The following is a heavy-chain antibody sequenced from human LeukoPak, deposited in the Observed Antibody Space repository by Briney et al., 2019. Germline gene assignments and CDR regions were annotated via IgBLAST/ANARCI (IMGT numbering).Heavy chain of an antibody. V-gene: IGHV3-30*18. CDR3: AKDRYSYAFEYSDS. Sequence: GGSLRLSCAASGFTFSSYGMHWVRQAPGKGLEWVAVISYDGSNKYYADSVKGRFTISRDNSKNTLSLQVSSLRAEDTAVYYCAKDRYSYAFEYSDSWGQGTLVTVSS. J-gene: IGHJ4*02. CDR2: ISYDGSNK. D-gene: IGHD5-18*01. CDR1: GFTFSSYG.